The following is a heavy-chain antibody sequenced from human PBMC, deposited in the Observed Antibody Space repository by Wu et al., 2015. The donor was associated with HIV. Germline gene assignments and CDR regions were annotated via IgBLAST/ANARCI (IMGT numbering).Heavy chain of an antibody. CDR3: VRVGYHYDLAGSYGEYFQH. J-gene: IGHJ1*01. CDR1: GGSFSRYA. V-gene: IGHV1-69*12. Sequence: QVQVVQSGAEVKKPGSSVKVSCETSGGSFSRYAISWVRQAPGQGLEWMGGIIPIFTTPNYAQKFQGRVAISADEFTGTAYMDLTSLRPDDTAIYYCVRVGYHYDLAGSYGEYFQHWGQGTPVTVSA. D-gene: IGHD3-16*01. CDR2: IIPIFTTP.